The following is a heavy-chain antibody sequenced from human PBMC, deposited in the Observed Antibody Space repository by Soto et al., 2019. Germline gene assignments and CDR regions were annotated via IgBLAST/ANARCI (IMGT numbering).Heavy chain of an antibody. CDR1: GFTFSSYA. CDR2: ISGSGGST. J-gene: IGHJ6*02. Sequence: EVQLLESGGGLVQPGGSLRLSCAASGFTFSSYAMSWVCQAPGKGLEWVSAISGSGGSTYYADSVKGRFTISRDNSKNTLYLQMNSLRAEDMALYYCAKAPPSSSWFFYYYRMDVWGQGTTVTVSS. CDR3: AKAPPSSSWFFYYYRMDV. V-gene: IGHV3-23*01. D-gene: IGHD6-13*01.